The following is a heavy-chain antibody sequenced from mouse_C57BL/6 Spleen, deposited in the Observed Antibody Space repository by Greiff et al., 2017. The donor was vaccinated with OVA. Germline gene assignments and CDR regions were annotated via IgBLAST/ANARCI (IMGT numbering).Heavy chain of an antibody. CDR3: ARRWLLPRDAMDY. Sequence: QVQLQQSGAELMKPGASVKLSCKATGYTFTGYWIEWVKQRPGHGLEWIGEILPGSGSTNYNEKFKGKATFTADTSSNTAYMQLSSLTTEDSAIYYCARRWLLPRDAMDYWGQGTSVTVSS. CDR1: GYTFTGYW. CDR2: ILPGSGST. V-gene: IGHV1-9*01. D-gene: IGHD2-3*01. J-gene: IGHJ4*01.